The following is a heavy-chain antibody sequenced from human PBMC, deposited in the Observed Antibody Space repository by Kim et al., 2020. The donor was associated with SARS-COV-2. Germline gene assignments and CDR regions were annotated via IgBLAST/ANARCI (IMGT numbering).Heavy chain of an antibody. V-gene: IGHV3-21*01. D-gene: IGHD6-19*01. CDR3: ASPGEQWLVQSALGY. CDR1: GFTFSSYS. Sequence: GGSLRLSCAASGFTFSSYSMNWVRQAPGKGLEWVSSISSSSSYIYYADSVKGRFTISRDNAKNSLYLQMNSLRAEDTAVYYCASPGEQWLVQSALGYWGQGTLVTVSS. CDR2: ISSSSSYI. J-gene: IGHJ4*02.